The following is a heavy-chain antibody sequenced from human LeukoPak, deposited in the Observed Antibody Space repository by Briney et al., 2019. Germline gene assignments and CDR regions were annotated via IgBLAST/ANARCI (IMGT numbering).Heavy chain of an antibody. V-gene: IGHV4-34*01. Sequence: SHTLSLTCTVFGASVSTYDGRSASHHPGSGMEWRGEINHSGSTNYNPSLKSRVTISVDTSKNQFSLKLSSVTAADTAVYYCARVLVGATGPKGHDAFDIWGQGTMVTVSS. J-gene: IGHJ3*02. D-gene: IGHD1-26*01. CDR2: INHSGST. CDR3: ARVLVGATGPKGHDAFDI. CDR1: GASVSTYD.